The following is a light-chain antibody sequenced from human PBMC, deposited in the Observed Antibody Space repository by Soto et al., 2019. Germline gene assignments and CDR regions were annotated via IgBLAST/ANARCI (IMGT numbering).Light chain of an antibody. CDR3: LQYNNWPRT. Sequence: EIVMTQSPATLSVSPGERATLSCRASQRISSNLAWYQQKPGQAPRLLIYGASTRATDIPVRFSGSGSETEFTLTISSLKSQDFAVYYCLQYNNWPRTFGQGTKVEIK. V-gene: IGKV3-15*01. J-gene: IGKJ1*01. CDR1: QRISSN. CDR2: GAS.